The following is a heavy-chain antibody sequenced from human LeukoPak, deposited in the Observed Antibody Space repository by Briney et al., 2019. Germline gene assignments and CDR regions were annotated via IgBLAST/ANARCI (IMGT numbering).Heavy chain of an antibody. V-gene: IGHV3-21*01. CDR3: ARQRGYCSGGSYRGWFDP. CDR1: GFTFSTYN. CDR2: ISSSSSYI. Sequence: PGGSLRLSCAASGFTFSTYNMNWVRQAPGKGLEWVSSISSSSSYIYQADSVKGRFTISRDNAKNSLYLQMNSLRVEDTAVYYCARQRGYCSGGSYRGWFDPWGQGTLVTVSS. J-gene: IGHJ5*02. D-gene: IGHD2-15*01.